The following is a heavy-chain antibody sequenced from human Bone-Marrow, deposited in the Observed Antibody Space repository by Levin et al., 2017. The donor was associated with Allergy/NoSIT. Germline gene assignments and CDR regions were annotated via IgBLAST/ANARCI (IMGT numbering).Heavy chain of an antibody. CDR1: GFTFSSYA. V-gene: IGHV3-23*01. Sequence: PGGSLRLSCAASGFTFSSYAMSWVRQAPGKGLEWVSAISGSGGSTYYADSVKGRFTISRDNSKNTLYLQMNSLRAEDTAVYYCAKGGVREGGTTYGMDVWGQGTTVTVSS. J-gene: IGHJ6*02. CDR3: AKGGVREGGTTYGMDV. CDR2: ISGSGGST. D-gene: IGHD1-1*01.